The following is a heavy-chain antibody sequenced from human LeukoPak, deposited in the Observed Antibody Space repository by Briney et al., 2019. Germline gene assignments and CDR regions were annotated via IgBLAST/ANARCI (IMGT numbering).Heavy chain of an antibody. CDR3: ARGHSSGYYQGGGWFDP. CDR1: GGSLSTYY. CDR2: IYYTGST. J-gene: IGHJ5*02. V-gene: IGHV4-59*01. D-gene: IGHD3-22*01. Sequence: SETLSLTCSVSGGSLSTYYWSWIRQPPGKGLEWIGYIYYTGSTDSNPSLMSRVTISIDTSKNQFSLRLSSVTAADTAVYYCARGHSSGYYQGGGWFDPWGQGTLVTVSS.